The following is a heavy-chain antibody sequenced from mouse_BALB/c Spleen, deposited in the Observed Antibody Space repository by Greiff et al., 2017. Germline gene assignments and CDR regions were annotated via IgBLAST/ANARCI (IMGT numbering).Heavy chain of an antibody. CDR3: ASYYGSSYWFAY. J-gene: IGHJ3*01. Sequence: VQRVESGPGLVAPSQSLSITCTVSGFSLTGYGVNWVRQPPGKGLEWLGMIWGDGSTDYNSALKSRLSISKDNSKSQVFLKMNSLQTDDTARYYCASYYGSSYWFAYWCQGTLVTVSA. CDR1: GFSLTGYG. D-gene: IGHD1-1*01. CDR2: IWGDGST. V-gene: IGHV2-6-7*01.